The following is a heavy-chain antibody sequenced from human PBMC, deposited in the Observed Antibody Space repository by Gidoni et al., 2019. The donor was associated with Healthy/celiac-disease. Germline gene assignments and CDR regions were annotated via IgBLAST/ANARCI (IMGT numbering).Heavy chain of an antibody. J-gene: IGHJ4*02. CDR1: GGSISRYY. CDR2: IYYSGST. CDR3: ARGGDIVVVPAAMGFDY. V-gene: IGHV4-59*01. D-gene: IGHD2-2*01. Sequence: QVQLQESGPGLVKPSETLSLTCTVPGGSISRYYWSWIRQPPGKGLAWIGYIYYSGSTNYNPSLKSRVTISVDTSKNQFSLKLSSVTAADTAVYYCARGGDIVVVPAAMGFDYWGQGTLVTVSS.